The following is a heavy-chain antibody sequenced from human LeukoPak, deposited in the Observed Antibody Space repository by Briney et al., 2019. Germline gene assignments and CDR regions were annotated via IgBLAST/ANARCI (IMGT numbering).Heavy chain of an antibody. CDR3: ARTVTNDYGGSSFDY. V-gene: IGHV4-34*01. J-gene: IGHJ4*02. CDR2: INHSGST. Sequence: PSETLSLTCAVYGGSFSGYYWSWIRQPPGKGLEWIGEINHSGSTNYNPSLKSRVTISVDTSKNQFSLKLSSVTAADTAVYYCARTVTNDYGGSSFDYWGQGTLVTVSS. CDR1: GGSFSGYY. D-gene: IGHD4-23*01.